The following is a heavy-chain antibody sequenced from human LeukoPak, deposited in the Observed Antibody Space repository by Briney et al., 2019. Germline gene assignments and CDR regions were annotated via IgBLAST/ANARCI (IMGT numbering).Heavy chain of an antibody. CDR3: ARGYCSSTSCYDRPEYYYGMDV. V-gene: IGHV4-30-4*01. J-gene: IGHJ6*02. D-gene: IGHD2-2*01. CDR1: GGSISSGDYY. Sequence: SQTLSLTCTVSGGSISSGDYYWSWIRQPPGKGLEWIGYIYYSGCTYYDPSLKSRVTISVDTSKNQFSLKLSSVTAADTAVYYCARGYCSSTSCYDRPEYYYGMDVWGQGTTVTVSS. CDR2: IYYSGCT.